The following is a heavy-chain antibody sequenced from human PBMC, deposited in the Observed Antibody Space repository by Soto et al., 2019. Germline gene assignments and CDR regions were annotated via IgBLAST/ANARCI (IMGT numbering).Heavy chain of an antibody. CDR1: GGSISSYY. CDR2: IYYSGST. Sequence: SETLSLTCTVSGGSISSYYWSWIRQPPGKGLEWIGYIYYSGSTNYNPSLKSRVTISVDTSKNQFSLKLSSVTAADTAVYYCARHVPEIFWSSPFDYWGKGTLVTVSS. CDR3: ARHVPEIFWSSPFDY. V-gene: IGHV4-59*08. D-gene: IGHD3-3*01. J-gene: IGHJ4*02.